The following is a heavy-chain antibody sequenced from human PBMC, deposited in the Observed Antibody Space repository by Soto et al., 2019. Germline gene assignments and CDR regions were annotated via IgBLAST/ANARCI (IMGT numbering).Heavy chain of an antibody. D-gene: IGHD2-21*02. Sequence: VASVKVSCKASGGTFSSYAISWVRQAPGQGLEWMGGIIPIFGTANYAQKFQGRVTITADESTSTAYMELSSLRSEDTAVYYCARGVTASREWFDPWGQGTLVTVSS. V-gene: IGHV1-69*13. CDR3: ARGVTASREWFDP. CDR1: GGTFSSYA. CDR2: IIPIFGTA. J-gene: IGHJ5*02.